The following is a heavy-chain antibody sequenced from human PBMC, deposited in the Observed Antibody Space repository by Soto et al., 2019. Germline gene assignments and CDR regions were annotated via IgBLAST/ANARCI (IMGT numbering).Heavy chain of an antibody. CDR2: MNPNSGYT. CDR1: GYTFTSYD. D-gene: IGHD2-2*01. J-gene: IGHJ3*01. Sequence: ASVKVYCKASGYTFTSYDINWVRQATGQGLEWMGWMNPNSGYTGYAQKLQGRVTMTRDTSTSTVYMELSSLRSEDTAVYYCARGCSSTSCYFLNWGQGTMVTVSS. CDR3: ARGCSSTSCYFLN. V-gene: IGHV1-8*01.